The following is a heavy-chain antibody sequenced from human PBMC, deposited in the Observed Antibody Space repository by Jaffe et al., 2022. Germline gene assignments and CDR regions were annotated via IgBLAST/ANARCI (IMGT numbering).Heavy chain of an antibody. Sequence: EVQLLESGGGLVQPGGSLRLSCAASGFTFSSYAMSWVRQAPGKGLEWVSAISGSGGSTYYADSVKGRFTISRDNSKNTLYLQMNSLRAEDTAVYYCAKDPISTYYDFWSGYYTPAFDYWGQGTLVTVSS. J-gene: IGHJ4*02. V-gene: IGHV3-23*01. CDR1: GFTFSSYA. CDR3: AKDPISTYYDFWSGYYTPAFDY. D-gene: IGHD3-3*01. CDR2: ISGSGGST.